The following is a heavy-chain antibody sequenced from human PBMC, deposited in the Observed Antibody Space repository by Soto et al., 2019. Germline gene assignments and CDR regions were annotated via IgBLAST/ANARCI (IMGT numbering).Heavy chain of an antibody. J-gene: IGHJ5*02. Sequence: PSETLSLTCTVSGGSISSNNYYWGWIRQPPGKGLEWIGSISYIWSTYYNPSLKSRVTISVDTSKNQFSLKLTSVSAADTAVYYCARRVGATSGPVPRFDPWGQGILVTVSS. CDR2: ISYIWST. CDR1: GGSISSNNYY. V-gene: IGHV4-39*01. CDR3: ARRVGATSGPVPRFDP.